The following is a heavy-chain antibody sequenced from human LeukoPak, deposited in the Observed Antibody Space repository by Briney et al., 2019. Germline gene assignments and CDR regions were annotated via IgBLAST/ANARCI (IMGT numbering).Heavy chain of an antibody. J-gene: IGHJ2*01. CDR2: ISWNSGSI. CDR1: GFTFDDYA. CDR3: AKAVTGAWYFDL. D-gene: IGHD2-21*02. V-gene: IGHV3-9*01. Sequence: GRSLRLSCAASGFTFDDYAMHWVRQAPGKGLEWVSGISWNSGSIGYADSVKGRFSISRDNSKNTLYLQMNSLRAEDRAVYYCAKAVTGAWYFDLWGRGTLVTVSS.